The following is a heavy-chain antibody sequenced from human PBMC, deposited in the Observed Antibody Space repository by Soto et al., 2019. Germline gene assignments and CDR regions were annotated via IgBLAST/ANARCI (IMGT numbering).Heavy chain of an antibody. V-gene: IGHV3-30*18. D-gene: IGHD3-3*01. CDR2: ISYDGSNK. CDR1: GLTFSSYG. Sequence: PGGSLRLSCAASGLTFSSYGMHWVRQAPGKGLEWVAVISYDGSNKYYADSVKGRFTISRDNSKNTLYLQMNSLRAEDTAVYYCANPEGITIFGVVKCPWGQGTLVTVSS. CDR3: ANPEGITIFGVVKCP. J-gene: IGHJ5*02.